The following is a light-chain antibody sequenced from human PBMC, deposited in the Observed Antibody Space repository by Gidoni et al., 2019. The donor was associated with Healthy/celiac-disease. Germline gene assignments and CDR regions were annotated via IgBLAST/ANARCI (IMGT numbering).Light chain of an antibody. CDR1: QRVGTH. Sequence: MGMPQSPATLSVSPGESVTLSCRASQRVGTHVARYRQKPGPAPRLVIYASSTRAAGIPARFSGSGSGTEFTLTISSLQSEDSAIYYCQHYSEWPPWTFGRGTMVEIK. CDR2: ASS. V-gene: IGKV3-15*01. CDR3: QHYSEWPPWT. J-gene: IGKJ1*01.